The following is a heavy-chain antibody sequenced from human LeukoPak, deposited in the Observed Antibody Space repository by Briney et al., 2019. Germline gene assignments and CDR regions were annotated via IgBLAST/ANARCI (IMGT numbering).Heavy chain of an antibody. V-gene: IGHV3-48*03. CDR3: AREVCSSTSCYPGY. J-gene: IGHJ4*02. CDR1: GFTFSSYQ. CDR2: ISSTGSTI. Sequence: PGGSLRLSCAASGFTFSSYQMNWVRQAPGKGLEWVSFISSTGSTIYQADSVKGRFTISRDNGKNSLYLQMNSLRAEDMAVYYCAREVCSSTSCYPGYWGRGTLVTVSS. D-gene: IGHD2-2*01.